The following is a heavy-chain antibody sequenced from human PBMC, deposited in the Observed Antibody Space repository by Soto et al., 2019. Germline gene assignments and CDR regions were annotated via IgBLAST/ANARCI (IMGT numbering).Heavy chain of an antibody. CDR2: IIPIFGTA. J-gene: IGHJ6*02. V-gene: IGHV1-69*13. Sequence: SVKVSCKASGGTFSSYAISWVRQAPGQGLEWMGGIIPIFGTANYAQKFQGRVTITADESTSTAYMELSSLRSEDTAVYYCARAGGVTIFGVVIGNGMDVWGQGTTVTVSS. CDR1: GGTFSSYA. CDR3: ARAGGVTIFGVVIGNGMDV. D-gene: IGHD3-3*01.